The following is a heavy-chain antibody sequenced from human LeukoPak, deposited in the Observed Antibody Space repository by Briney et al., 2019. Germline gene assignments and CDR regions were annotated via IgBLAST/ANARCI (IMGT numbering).Heavy chain of an antibody. D-gene: IGHD2-21*01. V-gene: IGHV1-2*02. CDR1: GYTFTSYG. J-gene: IGHJ3*02. Sequence: ASVKVSCKASGYTFTSYGISWVRQAPGQGLEWMGWINPNSGGTKYAQKFQGRVTMTRDTSISTAYMELSRLRSDDTAVYYCVRVPRPGDFDIWGQGTMVTVSS. CDR2: INPNSGGT. CDR3: VRVPRPGDFDI.